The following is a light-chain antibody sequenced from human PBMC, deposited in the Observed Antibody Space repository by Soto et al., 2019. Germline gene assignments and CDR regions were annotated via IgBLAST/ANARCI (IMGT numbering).Light chain of an antibody. V-gene: IGLV2-14*01. Sequence: QSVLTQPASVSGSPGQSITISCTGTSSDVGDYNYVSWYQQHPGKAPKLMIYDVSNRPSGVSNRFSGSKSGNTASLTISGLQAEDEDDYYCSSYTSSGTDVVGTGTKVTVL. J-gene: IGLJ1*01. CDR1: SSDVGDYNY. CDR3: SSYTSSGTDV. CDR2: DVS.